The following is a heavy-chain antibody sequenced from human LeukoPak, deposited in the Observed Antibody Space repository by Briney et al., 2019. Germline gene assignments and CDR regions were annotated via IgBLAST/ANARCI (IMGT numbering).Heavy chain of an antibody. J-gene: IGHJ4*02. CDR2: IYYSGST. D-gene: IGHD3-10*01. CDR3: ASITMVRGVIFPFGY. V-gene: IGHV4-39*01. Sequence: PSETLSLTCTVSGGSISSSSYYWGWIRQPPGKGLEWIGSIYYSGSTYYNPSLKSRVTISVDTSKNQFSLKLSSVTAADTAVYYCASITMVRGVIFPFGYWGQGTLVTVSS. CDR1: GGSISSSSYY.